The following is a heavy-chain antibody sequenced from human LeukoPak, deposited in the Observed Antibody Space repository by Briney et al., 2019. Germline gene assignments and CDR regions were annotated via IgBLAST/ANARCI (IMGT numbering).Heavy chain of an antibody. CDR1: GYSFTSYW. D-gene: IGHD6-19*01. Sequence: GESLKISCKGSGYSFTSYWIAWVRQMPGKGLEWMGIIHPGNSDTRYSPSFQGQVTISADKSISTAYLQWSSLQASDTAMYYCATGYGSGRGAFDIWGQGTMVTVSS. V-gene: IGHV5-51*01. CDR2: IHPGNSDT. CDR3: ATGYGSGRGAFDI. J-gene: IGHJ3*02.